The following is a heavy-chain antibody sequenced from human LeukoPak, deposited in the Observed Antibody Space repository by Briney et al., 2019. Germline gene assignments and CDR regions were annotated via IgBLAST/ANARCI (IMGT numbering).Heavy chain of an antibody. CDR2: IYYSGST. V-gene: IGHV4-59*08. J-gene: IGHJ5*02. CDR1: GGSISSYY. Sequence: SETLSLTCTVSGGSISSYYWSWIRQPPGKGLEWIGYIYYSGSTNYNPSLKSRVTISVDTSKNQFSLKLSSVTAADTAVYYCARQSSSWYEINWFDPWGQGTLVIVSS. CDR3: ARQSSSWYEINWFDP. D-gene: IGHD6-13*01.